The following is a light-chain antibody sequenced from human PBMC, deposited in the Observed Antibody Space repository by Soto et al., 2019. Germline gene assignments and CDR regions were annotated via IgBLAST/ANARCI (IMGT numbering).Light chain of an antibody. V-gene: IGKV4-1*01. CDR3: QQYYSTPPSLT. CDR2: WAS. CDR1: QSVLYSSNNKNY. J-gene: IGKJ4*01. Sequence: IVMTQSPDSLAVSLGERATINCKSSQSVLYSSNNKNYLAWYQQKPGQPPKLLIYWASTRESGVPDRFSGSGSGTDFTLTISSLQAEDVAVYYCQQYYSTPPSLTFGGGTKVDIK.